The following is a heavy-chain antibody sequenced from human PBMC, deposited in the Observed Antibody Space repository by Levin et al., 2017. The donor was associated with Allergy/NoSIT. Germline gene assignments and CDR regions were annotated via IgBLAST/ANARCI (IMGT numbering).Heavy chain of an antibody. Sequence: SQTLSLTCTVSGGSISSGSYYWSWIRQPAGKGLEWIGRIYTSGSTNYNPSLKSRVTISVDTSKNQFSLKLSSVTAADTAVYYCAREGIQLWLRTDNWFDPWGQGTLVTVSS. CDR3: AREGIQLWLRTDNWFDP. CDR1: GGSISSGSYY. J-gene: IGHJ5*02. V-gene: IGHV4-61*02. D-gene: IGHD5-18*01. CDR2: IYTSGST.